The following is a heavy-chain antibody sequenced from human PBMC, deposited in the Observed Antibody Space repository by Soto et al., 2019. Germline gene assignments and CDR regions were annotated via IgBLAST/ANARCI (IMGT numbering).Heavy chain of an antibody. CDR3: ARSSVGGYYYYSYMDV. D-gene: IGHD2-15*01. V-gene: IGHV4-59*08. CDR2: IYYSGST. J-gene: IGHJ6*03. CDR1: GGSISSYY. Sequence: SETLSLTCTVSGGSISSYYWSWIRQPPGKGLEWIGYIYYSGSTNYNPSLKSRVTISVDTSKNQFSLKLSSVTAADTAVYYCARSSVGGYYYYSYMDVWGKGTTVPVSS.